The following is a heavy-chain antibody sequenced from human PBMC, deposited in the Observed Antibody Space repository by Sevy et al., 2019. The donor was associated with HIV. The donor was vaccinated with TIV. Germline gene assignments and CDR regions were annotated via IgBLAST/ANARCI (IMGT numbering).Heavy chain of an antibody. Sequence: GGSLGLSCAASGFTFSSYWMHWVRQAPGKGLVWVSRVNSDGSSTSYADSVKGRFTISRDNAKNTLYLQMNSLRAEDTAVYYCARGAAAGTFDYWGQGTLVTVSS. D-gene: IGHD6-13*01. V-gene: IGHV3-74*01. CDR2: VNSDGSST. CDR3: ARGAAAGTFDY. J-gene: IGHJ4*02. CDR1: GFTFSSYW.